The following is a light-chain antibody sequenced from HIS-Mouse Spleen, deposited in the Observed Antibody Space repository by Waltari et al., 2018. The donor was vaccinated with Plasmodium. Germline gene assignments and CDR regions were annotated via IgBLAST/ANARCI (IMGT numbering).Light chain of an antibody. CDR3: QQYNSYSWT. J-gene: IGKJ1*01. CDR2: KAS. CDR1: QSISSW. V-gene: IGKV1-5*03. Sequence: DIQMPQSPSTLSASVGHRVTITCRASQSISSWLAWYQQKPGKAPKLLIYKASSLESGVPSRFSGSGSGTEFTLTISSLQPDDFATYYCQQYNSYSWTFGQGTKVEIK.